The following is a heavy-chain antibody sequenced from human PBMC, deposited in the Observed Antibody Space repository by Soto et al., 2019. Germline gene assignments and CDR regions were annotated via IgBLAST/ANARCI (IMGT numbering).Heavy chain of an antibody. J-gene: IGHJ4*02. CDR1: GFTFSSDA. Sequence: EVQLLEAGGVLVQPGGSLRLFCADPGFTFSSDAMSWFRQAPGKGLEWISTISSSGAITSYADSLKGRFTISRDNSKNTLYLQMFSLTAEDTAVDYCTKDHDDMVGATRDWGQGTLVTVSS. CDR3: TKDHDDMVGATRD. CDR2: ISSSGAIT. V-gene: IGHV3-23*01. D-gene: IGHD1-26*01.